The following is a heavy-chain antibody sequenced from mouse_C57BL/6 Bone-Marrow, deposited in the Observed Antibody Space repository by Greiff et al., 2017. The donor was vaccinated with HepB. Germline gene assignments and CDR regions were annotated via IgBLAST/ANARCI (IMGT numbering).Heavy chain of an antibody. CDR1: GYTFTNYW. J-gene: IGHJ2*01. Sequence: QVQLKESGAELVRPGTSVKMSCKASGYTFTNYWIGWAKQRPGHGLEWIGDIYPGGGYTNYNEKFKGKATLTADKSSSTAYMQFSSLTSEDSALYYCARGWEGVDYWGQGTTLTVSS. CDR3: ARGWEGVDY. V-gene: IGHV1-63*01. D-gene: IGHD2-3*01. CDR2: IYPGGGYT.